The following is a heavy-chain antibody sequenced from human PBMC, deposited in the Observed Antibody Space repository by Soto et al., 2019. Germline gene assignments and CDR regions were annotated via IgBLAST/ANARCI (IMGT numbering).Heavy chain of an antibody. V-gene: IGHV4-39*01. Sequence: PSETVSLTCTASGGSITSSSHFWGWVRQPPGKGLEWIGTIYFTGNTYYTPSLKSRLTMSIDTSKNEFSLRLNSVTAADTAVYYCAGQTFTIAAASYGRSNWFDPWGPGTLVTVSS. CDR1: GGSITSSSHF. D-gene: IGHD6-25*01. CDR2: IYFTGNT. J-gene: IGHJ5*02. CDR3: AGQTFTIAAASYGRSNWFDP.